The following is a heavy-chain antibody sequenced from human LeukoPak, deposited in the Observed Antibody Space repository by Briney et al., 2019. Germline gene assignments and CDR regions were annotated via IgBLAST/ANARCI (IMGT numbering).Heavy chain of an antibody. CDR3: ARRDSFIMQ. V-gene: IGHV3-23*01. CDR2: ISDSGGST. J-gene: IGHJ4*02. Sequence: GGSLRLSCVASGFTFSDYAISWVSQAPGKGLEWASGISDSGGSTYYADSVKGRCTISRDNSKNTVSLQMNNLRAEDTAVYFCARRDSFIMQWAQETVVTVTS. CDR1: GFTFSDYA. D-gene: IGHD3-22*01.